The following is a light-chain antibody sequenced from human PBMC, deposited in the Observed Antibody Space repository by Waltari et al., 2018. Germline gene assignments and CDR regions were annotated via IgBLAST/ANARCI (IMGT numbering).Light chain of an antibody. V-gene: IGLV2-14*01. CDR2: EVT. CDR3: TSYTTTSTVV. CDR1: SRHVGGYNY. J-gene: IGLJ2*01. Sequence: QSALTQPASVSGSPGQSITIPCTGTSRHVGGYNYVSWYQHHPGKAPKLMIYEVTNRPSGVSNRFSGSKSGNTASLTISGLQAEDEADYYCTSYTTTSTVVFGGGTKLTVL.